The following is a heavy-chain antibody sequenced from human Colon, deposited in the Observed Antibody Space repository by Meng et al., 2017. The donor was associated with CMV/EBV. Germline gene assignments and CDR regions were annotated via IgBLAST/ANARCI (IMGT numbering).Heavy chain of an antibody. J-gene: IGHJ1*01. CDR3: VRESQSGSYIYLQH. D-gene: IGHD1-26*01. CDR1: GYTFTNYG. CDR2: ISAYTGDT. Sequence: VQLVQSGAELKKPGASVKVSCKASGYTFTNYGISWVRQAPGQGLEWMGWISAYTGDTYYAQKFQGRVTMTTDTSTSTAYMELRSLRSDDTAVYYCVRESQSGSYIYLQHWGQGTLVTVSS. V-gene: IGHV1-18*01.